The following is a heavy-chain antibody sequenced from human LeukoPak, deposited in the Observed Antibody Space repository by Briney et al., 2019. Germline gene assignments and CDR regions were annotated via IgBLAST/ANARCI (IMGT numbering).Heavy chain of an antibody. Sequence: GRSLRLSCAASGFTFGSYGMHWVRQAPGKGLEWVAVISYDGNNKYYADSVKGRFTISRDNSKNTLYLQMNSLRAEDTAVYYCAKDVAGDPTIDYWGQGTLVTVSS. CDR3: AKDVAGDPTIDY. D-gene: IGHD2-21*02. CDR1: GFTFGSYG. J-gene: IGHJ4*02. CDR2: ISYDGNNK. V-gene: IGHV3-30*18.